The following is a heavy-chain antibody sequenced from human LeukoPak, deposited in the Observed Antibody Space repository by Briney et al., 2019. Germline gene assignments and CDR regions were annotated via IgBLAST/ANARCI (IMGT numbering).Heavy chain of an antibody. CDR2: ISTSGSTI. J-gene: IGHJ6*03. CDR1: GFTFSDYY. Sequence: PGGSLRLSCAASGFTFSDYYMTWIRQAPGKGLEWVSYISTSGSTIYYADSVKGRFTISRDNAKNSLYLQMNSLRAEDTAVYYCARGPYTLYSSSPNYYYYYYMDVWGKGTTVTVSS. V-gene: IGHV3-11*04. CDR3: ARGPYTLYSSSPNYYYYYYMDV. D-gene: IGHD6-6*01.